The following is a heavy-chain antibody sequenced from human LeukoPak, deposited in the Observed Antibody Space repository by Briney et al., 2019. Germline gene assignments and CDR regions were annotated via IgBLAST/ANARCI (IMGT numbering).Heavy chain of an antibody. D-gene: IGHD2-8*01. J-gene: IGHJ5*02. CDR2: IGTVGDT. V-gene: IGHV3-13*01. Sequence: GGSLRLSCAASGFKFSTYDMHWVRQPTGKALEWVSAIGTVGDTYYSDSAKGRFTISREDAKNSFYLQMNYLRAEDTAVYYCVRDVGTGTACTNRFDTWGQGTLVTVSS. CDR1: GFKFSTYD. CDR3: VRDVGTGTACTNRFDT.